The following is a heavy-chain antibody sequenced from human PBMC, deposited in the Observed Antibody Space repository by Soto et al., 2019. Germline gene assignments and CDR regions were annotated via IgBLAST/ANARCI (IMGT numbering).Heavy chain of an antibody. Sequence: PGGSLRLSCAASGFTFSSYAMIWVRQAPGKGLEWVSAISGSGGSTYYADSVKGRFTISRDNSKNTLYLQMNSLRAEDTAVYYCAKVGQGCSGGSCYWEYFDYWGQGTLVTVSS. V-gene: IGHV3-23*01. J-gene: IGHJ4*02. D-gene: IGHD2-15*01. CDR2: ISGSGGST. CDR3: AKVGQGCSGGSCYWEYFDY. CDR1: GFTFSSYA.